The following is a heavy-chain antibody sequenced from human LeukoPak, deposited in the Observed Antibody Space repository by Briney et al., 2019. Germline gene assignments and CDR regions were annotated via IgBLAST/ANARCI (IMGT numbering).Heavy chain of an antibody. CDR2: ISSNGGST. V-gene: IGHV3-64D*06. D-gene: IGHD3-10*01. Sequence: GGSLRLSCSASGFTFSNYAMHWVRQAPGKGLEYVSAISSNGGSTYFADSVKGRFTISRDNPKSTLYLQMSSLRAEDTAVYYCVKDGYAYGSVFDYWGQGTLVTVSS. CDR1: GFTFSNYA. J-gene: IGHJ4*02. CDR3: VKDGYAYGSVFDY.